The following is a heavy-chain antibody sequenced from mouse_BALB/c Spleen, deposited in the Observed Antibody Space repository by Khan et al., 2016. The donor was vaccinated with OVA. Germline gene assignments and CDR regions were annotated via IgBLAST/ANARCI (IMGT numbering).Heavy chain of an antibody. V-gene: IGHV2-6-1*01. D-gene: IGHD2-10*01. J-gene: IGHJ4*01. CDR2: IWSDGST. CDR1: GFSLTNYG. CDR3: ARQPYYHYNIMDY. Sequence: VQLQESGPGLVAPSQSLSITCTISGFSLTNYGIHWVRRPPGKGLEWLVVIWSDGSTTYNSALKSRLTISKDNSKSQVFLKMNSLQTDDTAVYFCARQPYYHYNIMDYWGQGTSVTVSS.